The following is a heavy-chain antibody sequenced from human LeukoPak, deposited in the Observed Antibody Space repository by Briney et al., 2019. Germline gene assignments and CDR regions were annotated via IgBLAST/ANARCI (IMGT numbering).Heavy chain of an antibody. J-gene: IGHJ4*02. V-gene: IGHV3-48*04. CDR3: ARRFQYYYGSGSYYTLDY. D-gene: IGHD3-10*01. CDR2: ISSSGSTI. Sequence: PGGSLRLSCAASGFTFSSYSMNWVRQAPGKGLEWVSYISSSGSTIYYADSVKGRFTISRDNAKNSLYLQMNSLRAEDTAVYYCARRFQYYYGSGSYYTLDYWGQGTLVTVSS. CDR1: GFTFSSYS.